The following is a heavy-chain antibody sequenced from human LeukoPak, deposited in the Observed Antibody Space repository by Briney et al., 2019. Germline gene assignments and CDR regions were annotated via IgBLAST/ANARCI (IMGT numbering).Heavy chain of an antibody. D-gene: IGHD3-9*01. Sequence: PVKLSCKASGFTFTSSAVQWVRQARGQRLEWIGWIVVGSGNTNYAQKLQERVTITRDMSTSTVYMELSSLRSEATAVYYCAALCVGLLTGYYPYYYYGMDVWGQGTTVTVSS. V-gene: IGHV1-58*01. CDR2: IVVGSGNT. CDR1: GFTFTSSA. CDR3: AALCVGLLTGYYPYYYYGMDV. J-gene: IGHJ6*02.